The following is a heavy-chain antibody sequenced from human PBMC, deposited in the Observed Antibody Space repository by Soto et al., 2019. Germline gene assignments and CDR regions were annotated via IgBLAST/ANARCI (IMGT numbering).Heavy chain of an antibody. CDR1: GFTFSNNW. D-gene: IGHD3-9*01. CDR2: INADGGST. V-gene: IGHV3-74*01. Sequence: GGSLRLSCAASGFTFSNNWMHWVRQAPGKGLEWVSRINADGGSTHYADSVRGRFTISRDNAKNTLFLQLNSLRVEDTAIYYCIKVLTRGVGVPRFYFDSWGQGTLVTVSS. CDR3: IKVLTRGVGVPRFYFDS. J-gene: IGHJ4*02.